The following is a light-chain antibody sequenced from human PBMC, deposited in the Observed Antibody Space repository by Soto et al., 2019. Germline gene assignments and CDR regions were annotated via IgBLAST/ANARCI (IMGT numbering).Light chain of an antibody. V-gene: IGKV3-11*01. Sequence: EIGLTQSPATLSLSPGERATLACRASQSVRNDLVWYHQIPGQAPRALIYSASNRATGIPARFSGRGSGTVLPLTILSLDPEVFAVYYFQQRTNWPPTFGGGTKVEMK. CDR2: SAS. J-gene: IGKJ4*01. CDR3: QQRTNWPPT. CDR1: QSVRND.